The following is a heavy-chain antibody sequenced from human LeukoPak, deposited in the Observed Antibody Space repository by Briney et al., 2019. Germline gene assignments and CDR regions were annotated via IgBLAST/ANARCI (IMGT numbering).Heavy chain of an antibody. CDR3: ARPSAHCGGDCYIDY. CDR1: GYSFTSYW. Sequence: KAGESLKISCKGSGYSFTSYWIGWVRQMPGKGLEWMGIIYPGDSDTRYSPSFQGQVTISADKSISTAYLQWSSLKASDTAMYYCARPSAHCGGDCYIDYWGQGTLVTVSS. D-gene: IGHD2-21*02. J-gene: IGHJ4*02. V-gene: IGHV5-51*01. CDR2: IYPGDSDT.